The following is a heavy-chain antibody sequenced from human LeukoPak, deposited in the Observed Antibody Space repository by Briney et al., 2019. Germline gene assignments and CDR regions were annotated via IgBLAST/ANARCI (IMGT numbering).Heavy chain of an antibody. CDR1: GFTFRTYG. CDR3: ASDIVVVPAARVWTWDY. CDR2: IGSGGTT. J-gene: IGHJ4*02. V-gene: IGHV3-23*01. Sequence: GGSLRLSCAASGFTFRTYGMSWVRQAPGKGLEWVSAIGSGGTTYYTDSVKGRFTISRDNSKNTLYLQMNSLRAEDTAVYYCASDIVVVPAARVWTWDYWGQGTLVTVSS. D-gene: IGHD2-2*01.